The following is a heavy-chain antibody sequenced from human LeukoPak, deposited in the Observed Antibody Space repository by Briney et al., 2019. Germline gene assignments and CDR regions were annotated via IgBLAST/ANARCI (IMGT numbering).Heavy chain of an antibody. J-gene: IGHJ4*02. V-gene: IGHV3-15*01. D-gene: IGHD3-3*01. CDR1: GFTFSNAW. CDR3: TIDRLFFQF. Sequence: PGGSLRLSCVGSGFTFSNAWVSCVRLTPEKGLEWLGRAKSETDGGTIDHAAPVNGRFNISRDDSTNTVFLQMSSLKIEDTAVYYCTIDRLFFQFWGQGSLVTVSS. CDR2: AKSETDGGTI.